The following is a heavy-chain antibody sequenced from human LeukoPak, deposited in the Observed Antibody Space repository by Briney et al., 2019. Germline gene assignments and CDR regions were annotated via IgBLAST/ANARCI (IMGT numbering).Heavy chain of an antibody. J-gene: IGHJ4*02. V-gene: IGHV3-7*05. Sequence: GGSLRLSCAASGFTFSSYWMSWVRQAPGKGLEWVANIKQDGSEKYYVDSVKGRFTISRDNAKNSLYLQMNSLRAEDTAVYYCASTSGYTHYYFDYWGQGTLVTVSS. CDR3: ASTSGYTHYYFDY. CDR1: GFTFSSYW. CDR2: IKQDGSEK. D-gene: IGHD5-12*01.